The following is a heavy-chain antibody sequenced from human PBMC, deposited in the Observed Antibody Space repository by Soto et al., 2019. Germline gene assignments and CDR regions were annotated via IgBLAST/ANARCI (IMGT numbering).Heavy chain of an antibody. V-gene: IGHV3-30-3*01. CDR3: ARDLGYYDSGRYSNYYYGMDV. D-gene: IGHD3-10*01. J-gene: IGHJ6*02. CDR1: GFTFSSYA. CDR2: ISYDGSNK. Sequence: QVQLVESGGGVVQPGRSLRLSCAASGFTFSSYAMHWVRQAPGKGLEWVAIISYDGSNKYYADSVKGRFTISRDNSKNTMYLQMNRLRAEDTAVYYCARDLGYYDSGRYSNYYYGMDVWGQGTTVTVSS.